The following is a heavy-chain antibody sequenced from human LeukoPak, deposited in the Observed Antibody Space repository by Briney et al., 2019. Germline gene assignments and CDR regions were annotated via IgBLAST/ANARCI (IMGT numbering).Heavy chain of an antibody. CDR1: GFTFSTYA. CDR3: ARGYDYVWGSYRVDY. CDR2: INHSGST. D-gene: IGHD3-16*02. V-gene: IGHV4-34*01. J-gene: IGHJ4*02. Sequence: GSLRLSCAASGFTFSTYAMSWIRQPPGKGLEWIGEINHSGSTNYNPSLKSRVTISVDTSKNQFSLKLSSVTAADTAVYYCARGYDYVWGSYRVDYWGQGTLVTVSS.